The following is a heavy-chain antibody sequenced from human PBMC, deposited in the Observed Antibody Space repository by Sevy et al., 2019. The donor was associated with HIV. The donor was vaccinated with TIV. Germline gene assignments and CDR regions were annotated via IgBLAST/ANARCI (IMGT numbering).Heavy chain of an antibody. CDR3: AKNTAAAGAWGFDY. CDR1: RFIFNDYG. CDR2: IQYDGNDK. Sequence: GSLRLSCAASRFIFNDYGMHWVRQAPGKGLEWVAFIQYDGNDKYYADSMRGRFTISRDNSKNMLFLQMNSLRSEDTAMYHCAKNTAAAGAWGFDYWGQGTLVTVSS. D-gene: IGHD6-13*01. J-gene: IGHJ4*02. V-gene: IGHV3-30*02.